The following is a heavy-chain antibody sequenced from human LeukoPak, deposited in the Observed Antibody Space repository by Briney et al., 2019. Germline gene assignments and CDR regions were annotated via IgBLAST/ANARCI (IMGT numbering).Heavy chain of an antibody. Sequence: PGGSLRLSCAASGFTFSSYAMSWVRQAPGKGLEWVSAISGSGGSTYYADSVKGRFTISRDNPKNTLYLQMNSLRAEDTAVYYCARGWDRDCTSTSCYIAYNWGQGTLVSVSS. J-gene: IGHJ4*02. D-gene: IGHD2-2*02. CDR3: ARGWDRDCTSTSCYIAYN. V-gene: IGHV3-23*01. CDR1: GFTFSSYA. CDR2: ISGSGGST.